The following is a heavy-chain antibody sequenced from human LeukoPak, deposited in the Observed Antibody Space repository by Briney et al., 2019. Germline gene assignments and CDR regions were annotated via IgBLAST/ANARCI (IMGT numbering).Heavy chain of an antibody. CDR1: GFTFSTYW. V-gene: IGHV3-74*03. D-gene: IGHD3-9*01. CDR3: ARDLDWILFDY. CDR2: IRPEGTTT. J-gene: IGHJ4*02. Sequence: PGGSLRLSCAASGFTFSTYWMHWVRQAPGKGLVWVSRIRPEGTTTAYADSVKGRFTISRDNAKNTLFLQMNSLSAEDTAVYYCARDLDWILFDYWRQGPLATVSS.